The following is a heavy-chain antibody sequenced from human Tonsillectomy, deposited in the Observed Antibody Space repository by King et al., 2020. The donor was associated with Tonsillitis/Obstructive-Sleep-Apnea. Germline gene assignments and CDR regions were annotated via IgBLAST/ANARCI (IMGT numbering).Heavy chain of an antibody. CDR3: VRAEGYYDISAYWFDP. Sequence: VQLVESGGEVRKPGASVKVSCKASGYTFNNYGISWVRQAPGQGLEWMGWISAHNGNRNYAQKLQGRVTMTTDTSTTTAYMELRSLRSDDRAVYYCVRAEGYYDISAYWFDPWGQGTLVTVSS. D-gene: IGHD3-22*01. J-gene: IGHJ5*02. CDR1: GYTFNNYG. CDR2: ISAHNGNR. V-gene: IGHV1-18*01.